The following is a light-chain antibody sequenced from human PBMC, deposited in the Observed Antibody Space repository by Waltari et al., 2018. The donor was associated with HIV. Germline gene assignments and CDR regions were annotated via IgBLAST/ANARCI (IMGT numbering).Light chain of an antibody. J-gene: IGLJ1*01. CDR3: QAWDSSTGV. V-gene: IGLV3-1*01. CDR2: QDS. CDR1: KLGDKY. Sequence: SYELTQPPSVSVSPGQTASITCSGDKLGDKYACWYQQKPGQSHVVVIYQDSKRPSGIPARFSGSNSGNTATLTISGTQAMDEADYYCQAWDSSTGVFGTGTKVTV.